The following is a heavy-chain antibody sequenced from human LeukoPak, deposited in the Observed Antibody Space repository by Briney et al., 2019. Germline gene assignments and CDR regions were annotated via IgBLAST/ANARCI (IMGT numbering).Heavy chain of an antibody. CDR1: GGSISNYY. J-gene: IGHJ4*02. V-gene: IGHV4-59*08. CDR2: IYYTGST. D-gene: IGHD6-13*01. Sequence: PSETLSLTCTVSGGSISNYYWSWIRQSPGKGLEGIGYIYYTGSTNYNPSLKSRVTISVDTSKNQFSLKLTSVTAADTAVYYCARHGTAGIWGQGTLVTVSS. CDR3: ARHGTAGI.